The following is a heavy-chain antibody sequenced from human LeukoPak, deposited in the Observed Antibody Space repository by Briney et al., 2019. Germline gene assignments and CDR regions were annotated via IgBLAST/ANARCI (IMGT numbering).Heavy chain of an antibody. V-gene: IGHV3-23*01. J-gene: IGHJ2*01. Sequence: GGSLRLSCAASGFTFSSYAMSWVRQAPGKGRGWGSGISGSGEYTYYADYEKGRFTISRDNSKNTVYLQMNSLRAEDTAVYYCAKRAGRENWYFDLWGRGTLVSVSS. CDR2: ISGSGEYT. CDR3: AKRAGRENWYFDL. CDR1: GFTFSSYA.